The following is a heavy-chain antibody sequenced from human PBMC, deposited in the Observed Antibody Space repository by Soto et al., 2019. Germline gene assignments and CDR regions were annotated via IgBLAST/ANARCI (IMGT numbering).Heavy chain of an antibody. Sequence: EVQLVESGGGLVKPGGSLRLSCAASGFTFSNAWMSWVRQAPGKGLEWVGRIKSKTDGGTTDYAAPVKGRFTISRDDSKNTLYLQMNSLNTEDTAVYYCTTGGCSSTSCYSYYYYGMDVWGQGTTVTVSS. CDR2: IKSKTDGGTT. J-gene: IGHJ6*02. V-gene: IGHV3-15*01. CDR1: GFTFSNAW. D-gene: IGHD2-2*01. CDR3: TTGGCSSTSCYSYYYYGMDV.